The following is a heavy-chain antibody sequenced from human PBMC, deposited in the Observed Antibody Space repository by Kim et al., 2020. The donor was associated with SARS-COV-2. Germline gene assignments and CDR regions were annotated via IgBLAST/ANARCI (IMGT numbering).Heavy chain of an antibody. CDR3: AGSRCIFVAVAIDV. Sequence: SETLSLTCTVSGGSISSSSYYWICIRQPPGKGLEWIGSLYYSSSTYYNPSLRIRVTISTDTSKNQLSLKLISVTAADTSDYYCAGSRCIFVAVAIDV. D-gene: IGHD2-21*01. V-gene: IGHV4-39*01. CDR2: LYYSSST. CDR1: GGSISSSSYY. J-gene: IGHJ3*01.